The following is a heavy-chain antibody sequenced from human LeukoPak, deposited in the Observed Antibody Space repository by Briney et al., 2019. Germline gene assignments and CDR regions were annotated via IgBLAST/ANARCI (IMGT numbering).Heavy chain of an antibody. D-gene: IGHD2-21*02. J-gene: IGHJ4*02. CDR1: GFTFSSYG. CDR3: AKELLCGGDCSFDY. Sequence: GGSLRLSCAASGFTFSSYGMHWVRQAPGKGLEWVAVISYDGSNKYYADSVKGRFTISRDNSKDTLYLQMNSLRAEDTAVYYCAKELLCGGDCSFDYWGQGTLVTVSS. CDR2: ISYDGSNK. V-gene: IGHV3-30*18.